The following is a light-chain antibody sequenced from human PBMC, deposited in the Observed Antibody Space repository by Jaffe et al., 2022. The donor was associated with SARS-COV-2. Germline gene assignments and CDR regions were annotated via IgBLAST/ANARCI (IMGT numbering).Light chain of an antibody. Sequence: QSVLTQPPSASGTPGQRVTISCSGSSSNIGSHTVNWYQQLPGTAPKLLIYSNNQRPSGVPDRFSGSKSGTSASLVISGLQSEDEADYYCAAWDDSLSAWVFGGGTKLTVL. CDR3: AAWDDSLSAWV. CDR2: SNN. V-gene: IGLV1-44*01. J-gene: IGLJ3*02. CDR1: SSNIGSHT.